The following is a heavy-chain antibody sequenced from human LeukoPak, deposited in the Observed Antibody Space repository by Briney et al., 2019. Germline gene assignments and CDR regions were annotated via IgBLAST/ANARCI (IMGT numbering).Heavy chain of an antibody. Sequence: GGSLRLSCAASGFTFSSYAMSWVRQAPGKGLEWVSAISGSGGSTYYADSVKGRFTISRDNSKNTLYLQMNSLRAEDTAVYYCARYEYVHTHTNWFDPWGQGTLVTVSS. CDR2: ISGSGGST. D-gene: IGHD6-6*01. CDR1: GFTFSSYA. J-gene: IGHJ5*02. CDR3: ARYEYVHTHTNWFDP. V-gene: IGHV3-23*01.